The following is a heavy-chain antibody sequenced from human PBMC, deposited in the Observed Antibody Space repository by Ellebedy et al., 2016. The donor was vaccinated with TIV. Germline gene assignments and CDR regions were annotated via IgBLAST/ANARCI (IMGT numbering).Heavy chain of an antibody. Sequence: GGSLRLSXAASGFTFSAYSMNWVRQAPGKGLEWLSFIVGIGSTIYYADSVKGRFTISRDNDKNSLYLQMNSLRDEDTAVYYCARRGNYLGDAFDIWGQGTMVTVSP. CDR1: GFTFSAYS. CDR2: IVGIGSTI. CDR3: ARRGNYLGDAFDI. V-gene: IGHV3-48*02. D-gene: IGHD1-26*01. J-gene: IGHJ3*02.